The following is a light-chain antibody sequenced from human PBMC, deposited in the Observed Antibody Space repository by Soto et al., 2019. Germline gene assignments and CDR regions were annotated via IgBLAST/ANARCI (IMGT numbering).Light chain of an antibody. V-gene: IGKV1-27*01. J-gene: IGKJ3*01. Sequence: DIQMTQSPTSLSASVGDRVNITCRASQGIRNFVAWYQQKPGKAPKLLIYAASTLQSGVPSRFSGSGSGTDFTLTIISLQPEDVATYSCQKYRSVPVFGPGTKVEI. CDR1: QGIRNF. CDR2: AAS. CDR3: QKYRSVPV.